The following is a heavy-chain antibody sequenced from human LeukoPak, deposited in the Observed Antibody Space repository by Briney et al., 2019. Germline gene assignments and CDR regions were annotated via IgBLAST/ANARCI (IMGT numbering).Heavy chain of an antibody. Sequence: GGSLRLSCAASGFTVSSNYMSWVRQAPGKGLEWVSVIYSGGSTYYEDSVKGRFTISRDNSKNTLYLQMNSLRAEDTAVYYCARASISTDFWSGYYTGIGYYYYYMDVWGKGTTVTVSS. CDR1: GFTVSSNY. J-gene: IGHJ6*03. CDR2: IYSGGST. V-gene: IGHV3-66*02. CDR3: ARASISTDFWSGYYTGIGYYYYYMDV. D-gene: IGHD3-3*01.